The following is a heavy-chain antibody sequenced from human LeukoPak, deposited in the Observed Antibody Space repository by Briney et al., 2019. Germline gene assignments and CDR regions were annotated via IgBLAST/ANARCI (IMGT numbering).Heavy chain of an antibody. D-gene: IGHD1-26*01. J-gene: IGHJ4*02. V-gene: IGHV3-74*01. CDR2: TISVGGNT. CDR3: ARARYPVLSCDY. CDR1: GFTFSSYW. Sequence: GGSLRLACEPSGFTFSSYWMHWVRQAAGGWLVWVSRTISVGGNTSHRGSVKGRFTISRDNAKKTLYRQMNSLRAEDTAVYYCARARYPVLSCDYWGQGTLVTVSS.